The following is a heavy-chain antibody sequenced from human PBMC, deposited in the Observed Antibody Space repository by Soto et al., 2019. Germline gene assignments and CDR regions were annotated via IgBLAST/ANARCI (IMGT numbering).Heavy chain of an antibody. J-gene: IGHJ6*02. D-gene: IGHD2-15*01. Sequence: QVQLVQSGVEVKKPGASVKVSCKASGYTFISHGISWVRQAPGQGLEWMGWISGKNGKTNYAQKLKGRVTLTTDTATSTAYMELRSLRSDDTSVYYCARVSSSIVVVPDYGMDVWGQGTTVTVSS. CDR1: GYTFISHG. CDR2: ISGKNGKT. V-gene: IGHV1-18*04. CDR3: ARVSSSIVVVPDYGMDV.